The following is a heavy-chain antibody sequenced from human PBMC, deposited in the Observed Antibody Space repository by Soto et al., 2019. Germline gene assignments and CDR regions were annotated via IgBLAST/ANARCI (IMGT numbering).Heavy chain of an antibody. D-gene: IGHD6-13*01. CDR2: IYYSGST. CDR3: ASLEIAAAGVIDY. CDR1: AGSISSYY. Sequence: PSETLSLTCTVSAGSISSYYWSWIRQPPGKGLEWIGYIYYSGSTNYNPSLKSRVTISVDTSKNQFSLKLSSVTAADTAVYYCASLEIAAAGVIDYWGQGTLVTVCS. V-gene: IGHV4-59*01. J-gene: IGHJ4*02.